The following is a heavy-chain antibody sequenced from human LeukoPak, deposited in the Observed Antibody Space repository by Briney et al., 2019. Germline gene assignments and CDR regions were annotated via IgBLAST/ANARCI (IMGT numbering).Heavy chain of an antibody. CDR1: AITFSSYS. CDR3: ANRGVWSSGRDFDY. J-gene: IGHJ4*02. Sequence: GGSLRLSCAASAITFSSYSMSWVRQAPGKGLEWVSAISSNGAATYYAASVKGRFTISRDNSKNTVYLQMNSLRAEDTAVYYCANRGVWSSGRDFDYWGQGTLVTVSS. V-gene: IGHV3-23*01. D-gene: IGHD3-22*01. CDR2: ISSNGAAT.